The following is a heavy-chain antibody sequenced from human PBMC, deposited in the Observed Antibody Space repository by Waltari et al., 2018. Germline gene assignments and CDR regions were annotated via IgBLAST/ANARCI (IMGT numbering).Heavy chain of an antibody. J-gene: IGHJ6*02. CDR2: IIPIFGTA. V-gene: IGHV1-69*05. Sequence: SGAEVKKPGSSVKVSCKASGGTFSSYAISWVRQAPGHGLEWMGGIIPIFGTANYAQKFQGRVTITTDESTSTAYMELSSLRSEDTAVYYCARGADIVATMDYYYGMDVWGQGTTVTVSS. D-gene: IGHD5-12*01. CDR1: GGTFSSYA. CDR3: ARGADIVATMDYYYGMDV.